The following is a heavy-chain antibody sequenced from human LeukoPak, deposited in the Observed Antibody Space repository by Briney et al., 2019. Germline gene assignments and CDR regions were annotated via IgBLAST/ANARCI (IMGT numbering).Heavy chain of an antibody. CDR2: IYPGDSDT. D-gene: IGHD6-13*01. J-gene: IGHJ6*02. CDR1: GYSFTSYW. CDR3: ARRPAYSSSSNGMDV. V-gene: IGHV5-51*01. Sequence: GESLKISCKGSGYSFTSYWIGWVRQMPGKGLEWMGIIYPGDSDTRYSPPFQGQVTISADKSISTAYLQWSSLKAPDTAMYYCARRPAYSSSSNGMDVWGQGTTVTVSS.